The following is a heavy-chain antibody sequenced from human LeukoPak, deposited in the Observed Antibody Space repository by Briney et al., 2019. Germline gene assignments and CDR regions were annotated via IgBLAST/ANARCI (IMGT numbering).Heavy chain of an antibody. J-gene: IGHJ4*02. V-gene: IGHV3-23*01. CDR1: GFTFSSFA. Sequence: GGSLRLSCSASGFTFSSFAMSWVRQAPGKGLEWVSSIGSGGESTYYADSVKGRFTISRDKSKNTLSLQMNSLRVEDSAVYYCAKGSQGWPYYFDYWGQGTLVTVSS. D-gene: IGHD6-19*01. CDR2: IGSGGEST. CDR3: AKGSQGWPYYFDY.